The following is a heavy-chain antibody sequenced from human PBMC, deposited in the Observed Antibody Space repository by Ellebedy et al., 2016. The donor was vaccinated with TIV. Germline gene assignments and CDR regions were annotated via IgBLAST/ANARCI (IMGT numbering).Heavy chain of an antibody. CDR3: AGGLLLRFLEWPIDAFDI. CDR1: GYSFTSYW. D-gene: IGHD3-3*01. Sequence: GESLKISCKGSGYSFTSYWISWVRQMPGKGLEWMGRIDPSDSYTNYSPSFQGHVTISADKSISTAYLQWSSLKASDTAMYYCAGGLLLRFLEWPIDAFDIWGQGTMVTVSS. V-gene: IGHV5-10-1*01. J-gene: IGHJ3*02. CDR2: IDPSDSYT.